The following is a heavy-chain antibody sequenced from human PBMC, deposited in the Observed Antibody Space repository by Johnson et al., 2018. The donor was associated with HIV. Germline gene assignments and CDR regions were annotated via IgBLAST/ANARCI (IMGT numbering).Heavy chain of an antibody. J-gene: IGHJ3*02. V-gene: IGHV3-66*02. CDR1: GFTVSSSY. CDR2: IYSSGTT. Sequence: MQLVESGGGVVQPGGSLRLSCVVSGFTVSSSYLTWVLQAPGKGLEWVSLIYSSGTTDYADSVQGRFTISRDNSKNTLYLQMNSLRTEATAVYYCARDSRYNNYGGGSVGAFDILGQGTTVTVSS. CDR3: ARDSRYNNYGGGSVGAFDI. D-gene: IGHD4-11*01.